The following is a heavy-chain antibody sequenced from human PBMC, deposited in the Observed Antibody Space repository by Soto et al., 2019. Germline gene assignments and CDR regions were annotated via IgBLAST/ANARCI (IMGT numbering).Heavy chain of an antibody. CDR3: ASSNSFWTASYTEAVDWFDP. J-gene: IGHJ5*02. Sequence: QVQLVQSGAEVKKPGASVKVSCRASGYTFDNYDINWVRQATGQGLEWIGLMNPNTGNTDSAQKFQGRVSMTRNNSINTAYMELSSLRSEDTAGYYCASSNSFWTASYTEAVDWFDPWGQGTLVTVSS. CDR2: MNPNTGNT. D-gene: IGHD3-3*01. CDR1: GYTFDNYD. V-gene: IGHV1-8*01.